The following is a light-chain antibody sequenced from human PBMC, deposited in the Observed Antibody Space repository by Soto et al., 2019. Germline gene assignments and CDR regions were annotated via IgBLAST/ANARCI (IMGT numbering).Light chain of an antibody. V-gene: IGKV1-39*01. Sequence: DIQMTQCPSSLSASVGDRVTITCRASQSISSYLNWYQQKPRKAPKLLIYAASSLQSGVTGWFSGSGSGTDFTLTISSLQPEDFATYYCQQSYSTPRYTFGQGTKLEIK. J-gene: IGKJ2*01. CDR3: QQSYSTPRYT. CDR2: AAS. CDR1: QSISSY.